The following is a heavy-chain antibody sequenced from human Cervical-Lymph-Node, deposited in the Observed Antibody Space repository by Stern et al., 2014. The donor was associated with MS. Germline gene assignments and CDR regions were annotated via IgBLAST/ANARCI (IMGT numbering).Heavy chain of an antibody. CDR3: ATGITDSYYFDY. CDR1: GGSISRSSYY. V-gene: IGHV4-39*01. CDR2: IYYSGRT. Sequence: QLPLQESGPGLVKPSETLSLTCTVYGGSISRSSYYWGWIRQPQGKGLEWIGRIYYSGRTYYNPSLKSRVTITVDTYTNQFSLKLSSVTAADTAVYYCATGITDSYYFDYWGQGTLVTVSS. D-gene: IGHD1-14*01. J-gene: IGHJ4*02.